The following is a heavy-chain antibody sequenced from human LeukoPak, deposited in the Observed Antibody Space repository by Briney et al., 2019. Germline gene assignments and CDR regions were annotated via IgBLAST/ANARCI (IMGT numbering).Heavy chain of an antibody. CDR3: ARGRVSSSTWYSTYYYYFYMDV. D-gene: IGHD1-1*01. Sequence: PSETLSLTCTVFGGSFSGYYWTWIRQPPGKGLEWIGEVNYSGKTNYNESLKSRVTISIDTSKNQFSLRLTSVTAADTAVYFCARGRVSSSTWYSTYYYYFYMDVWGKGTTVTVSS. CDR1: GGSFSGYY. CDR2: VNYSGKT. V-gene: IGHV4-34*01. J-gene: IGHJ6*03.